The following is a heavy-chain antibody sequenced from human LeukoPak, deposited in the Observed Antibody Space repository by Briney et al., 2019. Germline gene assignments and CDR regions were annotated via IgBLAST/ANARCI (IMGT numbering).Heavy chain of an antibody. CDR1: GATFSSYA. Sequence: ASGKLSCKASGATFSSYAISWVRQAPGQGLEWMGGIIPIFGTANYAQKFQGRVTITADESASTAYMELSSLRSEDTAVYYCAREGAARPEEDSWGQGTLVTVSS. V-gene: IGHV1-69*13. CDR2: IIPIFGTA. J-gene: IGHJ4*02. CDR3: AREGAARPEEDS. D-gene: IGHD6-6*01.